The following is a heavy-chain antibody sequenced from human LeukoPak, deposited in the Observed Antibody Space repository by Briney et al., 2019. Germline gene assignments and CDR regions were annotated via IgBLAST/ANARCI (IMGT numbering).Heavy chain of an antibody. Sequence: GASVKVSCKASGYTFTNYGISWVRQAPGQGLEWMGWISAYNGDTNYAQKLQDRVTMTTDTSTSTAYMELRSLRSDDTAVYYCARAYYGSGGSLTHTDFDYWGQGTLVIVSS. CDR3: ARAYYGSGGSLTHTDFDY. CDR2: ISAYNGDT. CDR1: GYTFTNYG. V-gene: IGHV1-18*04. J-gene: IGHJ4*02. D-gene: IGHD3-10*01.